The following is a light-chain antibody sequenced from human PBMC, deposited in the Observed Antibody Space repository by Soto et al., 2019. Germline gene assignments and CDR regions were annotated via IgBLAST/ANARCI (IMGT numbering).Light chain of an antibody. CDR3: MQGLQSPVS. Sequence: DTVMTQSPLSLSVTPGEPASISCRSSQSLLHSNGDNYLDWYVQKPGQSPQLLIYLGSNRASGVPERFSRRASGTEFALRISRVEAEDVGVYYWMQGLQSPVSFGGGTKVEIK. V-gene: IGKV2-28*01. J-gene: IGKJ4*01. CDR2: LGS. CDR1: QSLLHSNGDNY.